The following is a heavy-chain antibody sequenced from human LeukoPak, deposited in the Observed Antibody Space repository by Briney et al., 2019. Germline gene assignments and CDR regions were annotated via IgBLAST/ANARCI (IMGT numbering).Heavy chain of an antibody. CDR1: GYSISSDYY. J-gene: IGHJ5*02. CDR2: IHHSGRT. V-gene: IGHV4-38-2*02. Sequence: PSETLSLTCTVSGYSISSDYYWGWIRQPPGKGLGWIESIHHSGRTYYNPSLKSRVTISVDTSKNQFSLKLSSVTAADTAVYYCARDHLANLASRLFDPWGQGTLVTVSS. D-gene: IGHD3-3*01. CDR3: ARDHLANLASRLFDP.